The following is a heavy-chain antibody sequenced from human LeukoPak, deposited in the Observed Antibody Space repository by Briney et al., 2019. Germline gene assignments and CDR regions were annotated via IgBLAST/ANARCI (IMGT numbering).Heavy chain of an antibody. D-gene: IGHD1-26*01. J-gene: IGHJ4*02. V-gene: IGHV3-7*01. CDR3: ARNREGSSYQVDY. CDR1: GFTFSNYW. Sequence: GGSLRLSCAASGFTFSNYWMSWVRQAPGKGLEWLANIKQDASEKYYVDSVKGRFTISRDNAKNSLNLQMNSLRAEDTAVYYCARNREGSSYQVDYWGQGTLVTVSS. CDR2: IKQDASEK.